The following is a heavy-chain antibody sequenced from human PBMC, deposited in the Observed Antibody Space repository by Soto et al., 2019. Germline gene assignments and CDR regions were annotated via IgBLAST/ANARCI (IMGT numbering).Heavy chain of an antibody. J-gene: IGHJ2*01. CDR1: GGTFSSYT. CDR2: IIPILGIA. Sequence: QVQLVQSGAEVKKPGSSVKVSCKASGGTFSSYTISWVRQAPGQGLEWMGRIIPILGIANYAQKFQGRVTITADKSTSTAYMELSSLRSEDTAVYSCASHPKNIGNYDLLTGSAWSFDLWGRGTLVTVSS. V-gene: IGHV1-69*02. D-gene: IGHD3-9*01. CDR3: ASHPKNIGNYDLLTGSAWSFDL.